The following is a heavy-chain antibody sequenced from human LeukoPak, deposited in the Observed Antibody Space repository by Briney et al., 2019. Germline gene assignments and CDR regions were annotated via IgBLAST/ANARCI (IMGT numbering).Heavy chain of an antibody. Sequence: PGGSLRLSCAASGFTVSSNYMSWVRQAPGKGLGWVSVIYDNGDAYSADSVKGRFTISRHNSKNTLYLQMNSLRPEDTAVYYCAGGSRRDGYDYWGQGTLVTVSS. V-gene: IGHV3-53*04. J-gene: IGHJ4*02. CDR3: AGGSRRDGYDY. CDR2: IYDNGDA. CDR1: GFTVSSNY. D-gene: IGHD5-24*01.